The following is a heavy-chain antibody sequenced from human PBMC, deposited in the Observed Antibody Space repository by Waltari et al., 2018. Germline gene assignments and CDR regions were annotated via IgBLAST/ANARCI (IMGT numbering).Heavy chain of an antibody. V-gene: IGHV4-59*01. CDR1: GGSISSYY. CDR2: IYYSGST. Sequence: QVQLQESGPGLVKPSETLSLTCTVSGGSISSYYWSWIRQPPGKGLEWIGYIYYSGSTNYNPSLKSRVTISVDTSKNQFSLKLSSVTAADTAVYYCARASRFRWLYPNWGQGTLVTVSS. CDR3: ARASRFRWLYPN. J-gene: IGHJ4*02. D-gene: IGHD3-22*01.